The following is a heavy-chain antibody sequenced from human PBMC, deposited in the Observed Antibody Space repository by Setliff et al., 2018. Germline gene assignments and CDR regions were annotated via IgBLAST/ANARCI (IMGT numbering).Heavy chain of an antibody. J-gene: IGHJ6*03. CDR3: ATSIAARYYYYYMDV. CDR1: GYSISSGYI. CDR2: IGHTGST. D-gene: IGHD6-6*01. V-gene: IGHV4-38-2*02. Sequence: SETLSLTCTVSGYSISSGYIWGWIRQPPGKGLEWVGNIGHTGSTNHNPSLKSRVTISVDTSKNQFSLKLSSVTAADTAVYYCATSIAARYYYYYMDVWGKGTTVTVSS.